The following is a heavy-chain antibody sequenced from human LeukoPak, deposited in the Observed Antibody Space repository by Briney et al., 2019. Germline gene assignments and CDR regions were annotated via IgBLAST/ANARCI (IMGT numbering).Heavy chain of an antibody. Sequence: TSETLSLTCTVSGGSISSYYWSWIRQPPGKGLEWIGYIYYSGSTNYNPSLKSRVTISVDTSKNQFSLKLSSVTAADTAVYYCARIVGTWGFDPWGQGTLVTVSS. CDR3: ARIVGTWGFDP. V-gene: IGHV4-59*08. CDR1: GGSISSYY. D-gene: IGHD1-26*01. J-gene: IGHJ5*02. CDR2: IYYSGST.